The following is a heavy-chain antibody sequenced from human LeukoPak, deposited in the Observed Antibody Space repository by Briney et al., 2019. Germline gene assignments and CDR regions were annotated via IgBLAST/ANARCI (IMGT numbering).Heavy chain of an antibody. Sequence: GGSLRLSCAASGFTFSSYSMNWVRQAPGKGLEWVSSISSSSSYIYYADSVKGRFTIPRDNAKNSLYLQMNSLRAEDTAVYYCAREGPQWLDPFFDYWGQGTLVTVSS. CDR3: AREGPQWLDPFFDY. J-gene: IGHJ4*02. D-gene: IGHD6-19*01. CDR2: ISSSSSYI. CDR1: GFTFSSYS. V-gene: IGHV3-21*01.